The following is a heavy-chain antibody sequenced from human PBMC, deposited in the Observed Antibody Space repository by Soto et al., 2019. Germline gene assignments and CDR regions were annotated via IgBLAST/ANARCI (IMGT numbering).Heavy chain of an antibody. J-gene: IGHJ5*02. CDR2: ISGSGGST. CDR3: AKLPDYYDSSGYRNWFDP. V-gene: IGHV3-23*01. Sequence: GSLRLSCAASGFTFSSYAMSWVRQAPGKGLEWVSAISGSGGSTCYADSVKGRFTISRDNSKNTLYLQMNSLRAEDTAVYYCAKLPDYYDSSGYRNWFDPWGQGTLVTVSS. CDR1: GFTFSSYA. D-gene: IGHD3-22*01.